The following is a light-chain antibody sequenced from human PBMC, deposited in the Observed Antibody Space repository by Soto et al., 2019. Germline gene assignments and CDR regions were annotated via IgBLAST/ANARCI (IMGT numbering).Light chain of an antibody. Sequence: DIQMTQSPSTLSASVGDRVTITCRASQSISSWLVWYQQKPGKAPKLLIYDAASLESGVPSRFSGSGSGTESTLTISSLQPDDCATYYCQQYHSYWTFGQGTKVQIK. J-gene: IGKJ1*01. V-gene: IGKV1-5*01. CDR2: DAA. CDR1: QSISSW. CDR3: QQYHSYWT.